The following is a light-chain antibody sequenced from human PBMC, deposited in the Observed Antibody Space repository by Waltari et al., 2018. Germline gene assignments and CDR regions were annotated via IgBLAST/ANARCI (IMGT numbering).Light chain of an antibody. Sequence: QSVLTQPPSVSAAPGQNVPISRSGTTSNIEHNYVSWYQNFPGTAPKVLLYDNDKRPSGIPDRFSGAKSGTSATLGITGLQTGDEADYYCGTWDISLNSWVFGGGTKLTVL. CDR3: GTWDISLNSWV. V-gene: IGLV1-51*01. J-gene: IGLJ3*02. CDR2: DND. CDR1: TSNIEHNY.